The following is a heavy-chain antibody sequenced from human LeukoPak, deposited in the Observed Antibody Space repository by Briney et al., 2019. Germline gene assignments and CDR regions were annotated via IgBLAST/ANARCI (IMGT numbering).Heavy chain of an antibody. CDR2: ISSSSSYI. J-gene: IGHJ4*02. CDR1: GFTFSSYS. Sequence: PGGSLRLSCAASGFTFSSYSMNWVRQAPGKGLEWVSSISSSSSYIYYADSVKGRFTISRDNAKNSLYLQMNSLRAEDTAVYYCARDFDPPEGYFDYWGQGTLVTVSS. D-gene: IGHD3-9*01. V-gene: IGHV3-21*01. CDR3: ARDFDPPEGYFDY.